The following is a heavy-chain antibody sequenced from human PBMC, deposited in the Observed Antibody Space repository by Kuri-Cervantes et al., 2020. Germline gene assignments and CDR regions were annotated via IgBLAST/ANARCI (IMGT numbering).Heavy chain of an antibody. CDR2: ISYDGSNT. CDR3: ARGGYGGYYFDY. D-gene: IGHD4-23*01. J-gene: IGHJ4*02. CDR1: GFTFNSFG. V-gene: IGHV3-30*03. Sequence: GGSLRLSCAASGFTFNSFGMHWVRQAPGRGLEWVAVISYDGSNTYYADSVKGRFTISGDNSKNTLYLQMNSLRAEDTAVYYCARGGYGGYYFDYWGQGTLVTVSS.